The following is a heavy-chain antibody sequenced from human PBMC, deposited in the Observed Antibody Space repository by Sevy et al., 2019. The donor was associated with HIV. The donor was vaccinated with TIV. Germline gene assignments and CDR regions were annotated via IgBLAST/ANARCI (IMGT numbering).Heavy chain of an antibody. CDR1: GFTFDDYA. CDR3: TRGLVTADTPEYFFDY. CDR2: ITRNSYEAYGGTT. Sequence: GGSLRLSCTTSGFTFDDYAMSWFRQAPGKGLEWVAFITRNSYEAYGGTTEYAASVKGRFIISRDDSKSIAYLQMNSLKTEDTAMYHCTRGLVTADTPEYFFDYWGQGTLVTVSS. D-gene: IGHD3-9*01. V-gene: IGHV3-49*03. J-gene: IGHJ4*02.